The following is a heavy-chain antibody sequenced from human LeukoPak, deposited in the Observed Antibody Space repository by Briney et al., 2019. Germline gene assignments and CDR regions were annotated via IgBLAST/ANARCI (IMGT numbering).Heavy chain of an antibody. CDR1: GFTFSSYG. D-gene: IGHD3-10*01. CDR3: AKDRYYYGSGTFDY. CDR2: ISYDGSNK. Sequence: PGASLRLSCAASGFTFSSYGMHWVRQAPGKGLEWVAVISYDGSNKYYADSVKGRFTISRDNSKNTLYLQMNSLRAEDTAVYYCAKDRYYYGSGTFDYWGQGTLVTVSS. J-gene: IGHJ4*02. V-gene: IGHV3-30*18.